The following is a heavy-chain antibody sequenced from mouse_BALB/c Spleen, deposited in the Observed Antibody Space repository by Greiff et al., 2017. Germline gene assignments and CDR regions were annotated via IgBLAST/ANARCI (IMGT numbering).Heavy chain of an antibody. CDR2: IWGDGST. D-gene: IGHD1-1*01. V-gene: IGHV2-6-7*01. Sequence: VQLKQSGPGLVAPSQSLSITCTVSGFSLTSYGVNWVRQPPGKGLEWLGMIWGDGSTDYNSALISRLSISKDNSKSQVFLKMNSLQTDDTASYYCARGLLFYAMDYWGQGTSVTVSS. CDR1: GFSLTSYG. CDR3: ARGLLFYAMDY. J-gene: IGHJ4*01.